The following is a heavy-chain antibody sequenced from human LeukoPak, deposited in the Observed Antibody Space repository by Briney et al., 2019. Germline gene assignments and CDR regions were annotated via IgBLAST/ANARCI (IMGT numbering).Heavy chain of an antibody. V-gene: IGHV3-7*01. CDR1: GFTFSSYW. CDR2: IKQDGSEK. CDR3: AREIFWSGYYSNLHFDY. D-gene: IGHD3-3*01. Sequence: SGGSLRLSCAASGFTFSSYWMSWVRQAPGKGLEWVANIKQDGSEKYYVDSVKGRFTISRDNAKNSLYLQMNSLRAEDTAVYYCAREIFWSGYYSNLHFDYWGRGTQVTVSS. J-gene: IGHJ4*02.